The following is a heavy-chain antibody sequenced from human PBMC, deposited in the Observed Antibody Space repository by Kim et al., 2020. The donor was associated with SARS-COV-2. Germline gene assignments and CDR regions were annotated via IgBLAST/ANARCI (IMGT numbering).Heavy chain of an antibody. CDR2: MNPNSGNT. J-gene: IGHJ6*02. Sequence: ASVKVSCKASGYTFTSYDINWVRQATGQGLEWMGWMNPNSGNTGYAQKFQGRVTMTRNTSIRTAYMELSSLRSEDTAVYYCARGRRDIVVVIAIRYYYFGMDVWGQGTTVPVSS. CDR3: ARGRRDIVVVIAIRYYYFGMDV. CDR1: GYTFTSYD. V-gene: IGHV1-8*01. D-gene: IGHD2-21*01.